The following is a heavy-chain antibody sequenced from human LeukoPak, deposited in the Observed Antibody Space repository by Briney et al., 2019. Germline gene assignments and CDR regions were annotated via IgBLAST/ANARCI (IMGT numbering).Heavy chain of an antibody. J-gene: IGHJ3*02. V-gene: IGHV4-59*01. CDR3: AREGWGHADAFDI. CDR1: GGSISGYY. Sequence: SETLSLTCTVSGGSISGYYWSWIRQPPGKGLEWIGYIYYSGSTNYNPSLKSRVTISVDTSKNQFSLKLSSVTAADTAVYYCAREGWGHADAFDIWGQGTMVTVSS. D-gene: IGHD3-16*01. CDR2: IYYSGST.